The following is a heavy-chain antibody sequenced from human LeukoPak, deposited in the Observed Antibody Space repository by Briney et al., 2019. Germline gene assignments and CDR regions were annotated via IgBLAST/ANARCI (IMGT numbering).Heavy chain of an antibody. J-gene: IGHJ4*02. CDR3: ARDSIQLWTTFDY. CDR2: ISYDGSNK. Sequence: PGGSLRLSCAASGFTFSSYAMHWVRQAPGKGLEWVAVISYDGSNKYYADSVKGRFTISRDNSKNTLYLQMNSLRAEDTAVYYCARDSIQLWTTFDYWGQGTLVTVSS. V-gene: IGHV3-30*04. CDR1: GFTFSSYA. D-gene: IGHD5-18*01.